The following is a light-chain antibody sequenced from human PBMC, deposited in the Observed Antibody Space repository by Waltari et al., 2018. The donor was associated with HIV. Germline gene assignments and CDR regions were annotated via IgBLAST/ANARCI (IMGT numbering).Light chain of an antibody. CDR2: GAS. CDR1: QSVSSN. CDR3: QQYNNWPPLT. V-gene: IGKV3-15*01. J-gene: IGKJ4*01. Sequence: EIVMTQSPATLSVSPGERATLSCRASQSVSSNLAWYQQKPGQAPRLLIYGASTRATGIPARFSCSGSGTEFTLTISSLQSEDFAVYYCQQYNNWPPLTFGGGTKVEIK.